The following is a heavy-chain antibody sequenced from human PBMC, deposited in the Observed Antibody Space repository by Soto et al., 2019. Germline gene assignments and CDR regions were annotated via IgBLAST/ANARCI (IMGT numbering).Heavy chain of an antibody. CDR1: GGSISSGGYS. CDR3: ARGSYVGITMIVVVTHGPAFDY. Sequence: QLQLQESGSGLVKPSQTLSLTCAVSGGSISSGGYSWSWIRQPPGKGLEWIGYIYHSGSTYYNPSLKSRVTISVDRSKNQFSLKLSSVTAADTAVYYCARGSYVGITMIVVVTHGPAFDYWGQGTLVTVSS. V-gene: IGHV4-30-2*01. D-gene: IGHD3-22*01. J-gene: IGHJ4*02. CDR2: IYHSGST.